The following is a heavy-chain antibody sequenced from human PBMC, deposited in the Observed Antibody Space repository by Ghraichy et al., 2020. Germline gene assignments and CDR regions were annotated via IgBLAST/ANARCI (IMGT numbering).Heavy chain of an antibody. CDR3: ANWYYYFWTQMWGGDYYGMDV. V-gene: IGHV3-23*01. CDR2: ISSSGGRP. Sequence: GGSLRLSCAASGFTFSSYAMSWVRQAPGKGLEWVSAISSSGGRPYYADSVKGRFTISRDNSKNTLYLQMNSLRAEDTAVYYCANWYYYFWTQMWGGDYYGMDVWGQGATVTVSS. J-gene: IGHJ6*02. D-gene: IGHD3-3*01. CDR1: GFTFSSYA.